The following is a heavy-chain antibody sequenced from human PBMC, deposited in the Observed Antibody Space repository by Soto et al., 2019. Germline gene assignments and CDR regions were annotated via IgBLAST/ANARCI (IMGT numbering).Heavy chain of an antibody. CDR3: AIVRVTDSPLDH. D-gene: IGHD2-21*02. J-gene: IGHJ4*02. CDR1: GFTFSSSG. CDR2: LAYDGSQK. Sequence: QVHLVESGGGVVQPGTSLTLTCTASGFTFSSSGMHWVRQAPGKGLEWLAFLAYDGSQKFYADSVKGRFSISRDNTKNTLYLHMSSLTAEDTYIYYCAIVRVTDSPLDHWGPGTLVTVSS. V-gene: IGHV3-30*03.